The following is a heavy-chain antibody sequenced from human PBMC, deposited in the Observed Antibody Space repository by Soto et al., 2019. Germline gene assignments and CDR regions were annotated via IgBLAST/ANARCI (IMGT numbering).Heavy chain of an antibody. Sequence: EVQLVESGGGLVQPGGSLRLSCAASEFTFSTYWMHWVRQAPGTGLEWVSRIKGDGSSTSYADSVKGRFTISRDNAKNTLYLQMNSLGAEDTAVYWCARGIRNYYGVDVWGQGTTVTVSS. CDR3: ARGIRNYYGVDV. CDR1: EFTFSTYW. CDR2: IKGDGSST. V-gene: IGHV3-74*01. J-gene: IGHJ6*02.